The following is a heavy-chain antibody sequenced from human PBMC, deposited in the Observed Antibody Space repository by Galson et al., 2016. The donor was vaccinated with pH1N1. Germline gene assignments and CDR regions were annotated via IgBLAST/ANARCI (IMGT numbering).Heavy chain of an antibody. J-gene: IGHJ4*02. CDR3: ASLGFCSGDCNSFGPWGYFDL. CDR2: IYPGDSES. CDR1: GYSFTSHW. D-gene: IGHD2-21*02. V-gene: IGHV5-51*01. Sequence: QSGAEVKKPGESLKISCQGSGYSFTSHWIAWVRQMPGKGLEWMAIIYPGDSESRYSPSFQDQVTISADKSISTAYLQWRSLRASDTAPSYCASLGFCSGDCNSFGPWGYFDLWGQGTLLTVSS.